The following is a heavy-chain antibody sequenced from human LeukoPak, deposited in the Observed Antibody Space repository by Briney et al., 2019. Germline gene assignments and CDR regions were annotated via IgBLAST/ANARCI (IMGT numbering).Heavy chain of an antibody. V-gene: IGHV4-59*01. J-gene: IGHJ3*02. CDR2: IYYSGST. Sequence: SETLSLTCTVSGGSISSYYWSWIRQPPGKGLEWIGYIYYSGSTNYNPSLKSRVTISVDTSKNQFSLKLSSVTPADTAVYYCARQRLRYDSNGYSTSYEVADIWGQGTVVTVSS. D-gene: IGHD3-22*01. CDR3: ARQRLRYDSNGYSTSYEVADI. CDR1: GGSISSYY.